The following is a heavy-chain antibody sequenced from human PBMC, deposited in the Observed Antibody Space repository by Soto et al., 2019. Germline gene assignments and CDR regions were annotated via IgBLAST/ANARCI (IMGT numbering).Heavy chain of an antibody. CDR3: AREYYGLLTGYYTDY. CDR2: ISGDGVTT. J-gene: IGHJ4*02. D-gene: IGHD3-9*01. Sequence: LVEFGGDLGPPGGPWDSPVQPLDSPSVPTGWTGSAPPQGRGLTGVARISGDGVTTYYADSVTGRFTVSRDNAKNTLSLQISGLRAEDTAVYYCAREYYGLLTGYYTDYWGQGTLVSVSS. CDR1: DSPSVPTG. V-gene: IGHV3-74*01.